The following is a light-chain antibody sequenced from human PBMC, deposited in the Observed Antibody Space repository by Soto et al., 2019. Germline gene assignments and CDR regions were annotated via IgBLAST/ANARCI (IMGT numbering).Light chain of an antibody. Sequence: EVVMTQSPGTLSLSPGERATLSCRASQSVTNNYFAWYQQKPGQAPRLLIFGSSDRATGTPDRFSGSGSGTDLTLIISRLEPEDSAVYYCQQYGSSPPYTFGQGTKLEIK. J-gene: IGKJ2*01. CDR1: QSVTNNY. CDR3: QQYGSSPPYT. CDR2: GSS. V-gene: IGKV3-20*01.